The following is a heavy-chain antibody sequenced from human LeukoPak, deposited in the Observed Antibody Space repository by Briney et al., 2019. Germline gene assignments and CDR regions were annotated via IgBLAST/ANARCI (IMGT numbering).Heavy chain of an antibody. CDR2: ISSGSTYM. CDR1: GFTFSDYS. J-gene: IGHJ3*02. V-gene: IGHV3-21*04. CDR3: ARGANYGDYARGAFDI. Sequence: GGSLRLSCAASGFTFSDYSMNWVRQAPGKGLEWVSSISSGSTYMYYADSVEGRFTISRDNAKNSLYLQMNSLRAEDTALYYCARGANYGDYARGAFDIWGQGTMVTVSS. D-gene: IGHD4-17*01.